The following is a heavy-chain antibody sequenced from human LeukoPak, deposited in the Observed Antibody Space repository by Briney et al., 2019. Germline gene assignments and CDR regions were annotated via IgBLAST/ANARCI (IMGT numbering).Heavy chain of an antibody. V-gene: IGHV3-30*02. CDR1: GFTFSSYG. D-gene: IGHD1-26*01. CDR2: IRYDGSNK. Sequence: PGGSLRLSCAASGFTFSSYGMHWVRQAPGKGLEWVAFIRYDGSNKYYADSVKGRFTISRDNSKNTLYLQMNSLRAEDTAVYYCAKIILGATPPSGFDCWGQGTLVTVSS. CDR3: AKIILGATPPSGFDC. J-gene: IGHJ4*02.